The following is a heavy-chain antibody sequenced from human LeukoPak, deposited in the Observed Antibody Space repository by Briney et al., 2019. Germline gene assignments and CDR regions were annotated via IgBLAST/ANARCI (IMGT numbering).Heavy chain of an antibody. Sequence: SETLSLTCRVSGVSVSSGSNYWGWIRQPPGKTLEWIGSIYSSGSTYYNSSLKSRVIILIDTSKNQFSLKLSSVTAADTAVYYCARQGHSSVKWLVYYYFDYWGQGTLVTVSS. J-gene: IGHJ4*02. CDR1: GVSVSSGSNY. CDR3: ARQGHSSVKWLVYYYFDY. D-gene: IGHD6-19*01. CDR2: IYSSGST. V-gene: IGHV4-39*01.